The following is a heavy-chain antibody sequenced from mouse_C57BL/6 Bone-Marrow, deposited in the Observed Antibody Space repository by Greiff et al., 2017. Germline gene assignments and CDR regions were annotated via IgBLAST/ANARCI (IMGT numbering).Heavy chain of an antibody. J-gene: IGHJ4*01. Sequence: EVQLVESGGGLVKPGGSLKLSCAASGFTFSDYGMHWVRQAPEKGLEWVAYISSGSSTIYYADTVKGRFTISRDNAKNTLFLQMTSLRSEDTAMYYCERLPTVVAPYYAMDDWGQGTSVTVAS. D-gene: IGHD1-1*01. CDR2: ISSGSSTI. CDR3: ERLPTVVAPYYAMDD. V-gene: IGHV5-17*01. CDR1: GFTFSDYG.